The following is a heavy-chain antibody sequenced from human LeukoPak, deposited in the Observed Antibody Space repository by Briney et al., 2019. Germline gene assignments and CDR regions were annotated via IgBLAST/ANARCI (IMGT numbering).Heavy chain of an antibody. V-gene: IGHV3-21*01. CDR3: ARDRPDIWFGELSGFDY. CDR1: GFTFSSYS. Sequence: PGGSLRLSCAASGFTFSSYSMNWVRQAPGKGLEWVSSISSSSSYIYYADSVKGRFTISRDNAKNSLYLQMNSLRAEDTAVYYCARDRPDIWFGELSGFDYWGQGTLVTVSS. CDR2: ISSSSSYI. J-gene: IGHJ4*02. D-gene: IGHD3-10*01.